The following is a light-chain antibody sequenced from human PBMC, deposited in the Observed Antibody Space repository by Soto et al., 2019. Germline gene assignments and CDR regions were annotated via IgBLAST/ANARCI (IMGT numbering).Light chain of an antibody. CDR3: CSYAGSYTPWV. Sequence: QSALTQPRSVSGSPGQSVTISCTGTSSDVGGYNYVSWYQQHPGKAPKLMIYDVSKRPSGVPDRFSGSKSGNTASLTISGLQAEDEADDYCCSYAGSYTPWVFGGGTKLTVL. V-gene: IGLV2-11*01. J-gene: IGLJ3*02. CDR2: DVS. CDR1: SSDVGGYNY.